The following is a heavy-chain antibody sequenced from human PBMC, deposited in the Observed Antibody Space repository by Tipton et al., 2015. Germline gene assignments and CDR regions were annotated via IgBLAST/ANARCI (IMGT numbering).Heavy chain of an antibody. CDR3: ARDLEHGMDV. Sequence: TLSLTCTVSGGSISSYYWSWIRQSPGKGLEWIGYISYSGTTNYNPSLKSRITISLNTSKNQFSLKMSSVTAADTAVYFCARDLEHGMDVWGQGTTVTVS. CDR1: GGSISSYY. CDR2: ISYSGTT. V-gene: IGHV4-59*01. J-gene: IGHJ6*02.